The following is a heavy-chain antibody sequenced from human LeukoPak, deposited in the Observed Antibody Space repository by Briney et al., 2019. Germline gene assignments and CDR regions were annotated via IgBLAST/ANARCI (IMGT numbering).Heavy chain of an antibody. J-gene: IGHJ4*02. CDR2: IYSGGST. Sequence: PGGSLRLSCAASGFTVSSNYMSWVRQAPGKGLEWVSVIYSGGSTYYADSVKGRFTISRDNSKNTLYLQMNSLRAEDTAVYYCARNYVLRYFDWTYYFDYWGQGTLVTVSS. D-gene: IGHD3-9*01. CDR3: ARNYVLRYFDWTYYFDY. V-gene: IGHV3-66*01. CDR1: GFTVSSNY.